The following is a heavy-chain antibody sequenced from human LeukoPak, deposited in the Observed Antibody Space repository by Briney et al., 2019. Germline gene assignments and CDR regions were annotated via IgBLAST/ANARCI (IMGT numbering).Heavy chain of an antibody. V-gene: IGHV3-23*01. Sequence: PGGSLRLSCAASGFIFSSYAMSWVRQAPGKGLEWVSAISGSGGSTYYADSVKGRFTISRDNSKNTLYLQMNSLRAEDSAVYYCAKDRRVAVAAGYYFDYWGQGTLVTVSS. CDR1: GFIFSSYA. CDR2: ISGSGGST. CDR3: AKDRRVAVAAGYYFDY. J-gene: IGHJ4*02. D-gene: IGHD6-19*01.